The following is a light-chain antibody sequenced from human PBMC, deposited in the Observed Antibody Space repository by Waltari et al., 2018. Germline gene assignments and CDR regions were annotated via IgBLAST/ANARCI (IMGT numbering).Light chain of an antibody. V-gene: IGKV4-1*01. CDR1: QSVLYSSNNKNY. CDR3: QQYYSTPLT. J-gene: IGKJ3*01. CDR2: WAS. Sequence: DIVMTQSPDSLAVSLGERATLHCKSSQSVLYSSNNKNYLAWYQQKPGQSPKLLIYWASTRESGVPDRFSGSGSGTDFTLTISSLQAEDVAVYYCQQYYSTPLTFGPGTKVDIK.